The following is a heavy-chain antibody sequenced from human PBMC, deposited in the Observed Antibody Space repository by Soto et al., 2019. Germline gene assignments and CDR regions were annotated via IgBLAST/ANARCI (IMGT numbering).Heavy chain of an antibody. CDR3: ARSKIAAAGSFDY. CDR2: INPNSGGT. V-gene: IGHV1-2*02. J-gene: IGHJ4*02. Sequence: QVQLVQSGAEVKKPGASVKVSCKASGYTFTGYYMHWVRQAPGQGLEWMGWINPNSGGTNYAQKCQGRVTMTRDTSISTAYMELSRLRSDDTAVYYCARSKIAAAGSFDYWGQGTLVTVSS. D-gene: IGHD6-13*01. CDR1: GYTFTGYY.